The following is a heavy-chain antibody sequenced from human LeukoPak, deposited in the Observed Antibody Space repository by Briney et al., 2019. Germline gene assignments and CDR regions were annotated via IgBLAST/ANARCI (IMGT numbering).Heavy chain of an antibody. V-gene: IGHV3-48*01. CDR2: ISSSSSTI. D-gene: IGHD6-13*01. CDR3: ASWAGTAAGFSRPFDY. Sequence: GGSLRLSCAASGFTFSSYSMNWVRQAPGKGLEWVSYISSSSSTIYYADSVKGRFTISRDNAKNSLYLQMNSLRAEDTAVYYCASWAGTAAGFSRPFDYGGQGTLVTVSS. CDR1: GFTFSSYS. J-gene: IGHJ4*02.